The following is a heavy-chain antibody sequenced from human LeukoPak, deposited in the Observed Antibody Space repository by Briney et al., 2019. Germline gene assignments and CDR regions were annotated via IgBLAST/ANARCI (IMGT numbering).Heavy chain of an antibody. D-gene: IGHD3-16*01. J-gene: IGHJ1*01. V-gene: IGHV1-18*01. Sequence: ASVKVSCKASGYTFSSYAISWVRQAAGQGLEGMGWISADNGNTNYAQKLRGRVTMTTDTSTSTAYMELRSLRSDDTALYYCARGPMIPQYFHYWGQGTLVTVSS. CDR2: ISADNGNT. CDR1: GYTFSSYA. CDR3: ARGPMIPQYFHY.